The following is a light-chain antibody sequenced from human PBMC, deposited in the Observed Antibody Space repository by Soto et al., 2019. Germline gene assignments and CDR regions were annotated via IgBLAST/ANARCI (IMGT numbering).Light chain of an antibody. Sequence: IHLAQSRWTRYLYLVRRLTICWXASQSISSWLAWYQQKPGKAPKLLIYDASSLESGVPSRFSGSGSGTEFTLTISSLQPDDFATYYCQQYNSYSLTFGQGTKVDIK. CDR1: QSISSW. J-gene: IGKJ1*01. CDR2: DAS. CDR3: QQYNSYSLT. V-gene: IGKV1-5*01.